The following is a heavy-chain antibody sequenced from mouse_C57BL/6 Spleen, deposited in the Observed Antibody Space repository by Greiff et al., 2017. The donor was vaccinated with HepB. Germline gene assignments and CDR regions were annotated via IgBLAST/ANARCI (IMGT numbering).Heavy chain of an antibody. J-gene: IGHJ2*01. Sequence: QVQLQQPGAELVRPGSSVKLSCKASGYTFTSYWMHWVKQRPIQSLEWIGNIDPSDSETHYNQKFKDKATLTVDKSSSTAYMQLSSLTSEDSAVYYCARSENFFGHYFDYWGQGTTLTVSS. CDR1: GYTFTSYW. CDR2: IDPSDSET. V-gene: IGHV1-52*01. CDR3: ARSENFFGHYFDY.